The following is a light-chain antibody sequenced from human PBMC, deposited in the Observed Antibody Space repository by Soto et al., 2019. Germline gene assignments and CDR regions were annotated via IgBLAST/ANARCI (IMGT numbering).Light chain of an antibody. CDR1: NGDVGAYNY. CDR2: DVT. J-gene: IGLJ1*01. CDR3: SSYTGSSTLFV. V-gene: IGLV2-14*01. Sequence: QSALTQPASVSGSPGQSITISCTGTNGDVGAYNYVSWYQQHPGKAPRLMIYDVTNRPSGVSNRFSGSKSGNTASLTISGLQAEDEADYYCSSYTGSSTLFVFVTGTRSPS.